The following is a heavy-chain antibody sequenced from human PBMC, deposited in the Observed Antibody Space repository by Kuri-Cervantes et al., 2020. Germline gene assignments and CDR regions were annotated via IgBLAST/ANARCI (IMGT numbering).Heavy chain of an antibody. CDR2: IYWDDDK. CDR3: AHTSTSVTTFDY. Sequence: SGPTLVKPTQTLTLTCTFSGFSLSTSGMCVGWIRQPPGKALEWLALIYWDDDKRYSPSLKSRLTITKDTSKNQVVLTMTNVDPVDTATYYCAHTSTSVTTFDYWGQGTVVTVSS. V-gene: IGHV2-5*02. J-gene: IGHJ4*02. D-gene: IGHD4-17*01. CDR1: GFSLSTSGMC.